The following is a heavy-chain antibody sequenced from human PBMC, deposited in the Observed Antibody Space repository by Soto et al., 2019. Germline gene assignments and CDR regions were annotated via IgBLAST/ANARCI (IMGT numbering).Heavy chain of an antibody. V-gene: IGHV4-34*01. Sequence: SETLSLTCAVYGGSFSGYYWNWIRQPPGKGLEWIGEIYHSGSTTYNPSLKSRVTISVERSKNQFSLKLNSVTAADTTVYYCARGGYYGSGSYSDFDYWGQGILVTVSS. CDR1: GGSFSGYY. CDR2: IYHSGST. J-gene: IGHJ4*02. D-gene: IGHD3-10*01. CDR3: ARGGYYGSGSYSDFDY.